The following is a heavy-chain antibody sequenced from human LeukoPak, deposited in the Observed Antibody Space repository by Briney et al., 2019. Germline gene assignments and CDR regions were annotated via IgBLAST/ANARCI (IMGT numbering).Heavy chain of an antibody. D-gene: IGHD3-10*01. J-gene: IGHJ4*02. CDR1: GFTFSSHD. Sequence: GGSLRLSCAASGFTFSSHDMNWVRQGPGKGLEWLSYISSGSTTMDYADSVKGRFTISRDNAKNSLYLQMNSLRDEDTAVYFCARDPGDYWGQGALVTVSS. CDR3: ARDPGDY. CDR2: ISSGSTTM. V-gene: IGHV3-48*02.